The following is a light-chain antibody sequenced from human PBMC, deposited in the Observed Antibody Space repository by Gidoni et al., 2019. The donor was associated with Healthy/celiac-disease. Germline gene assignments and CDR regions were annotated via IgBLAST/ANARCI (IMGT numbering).Light chain of an antibody. CDR3: QQSYSTLT. CDR1: QSIRSY. CDR2: AAS. J-gene: IGKJ4*01. Sequence: DIQMTQPPSSLSASVGDRVTITCRASQSIRSYLNWYQQKPGKAPKLLIYAASSLQSGVPSRFSGSGSGTDFTLTISSLQPVYFATYYCQQSYSTLTFXGXTKVEIK. V-gene: IGKV1-39*01.